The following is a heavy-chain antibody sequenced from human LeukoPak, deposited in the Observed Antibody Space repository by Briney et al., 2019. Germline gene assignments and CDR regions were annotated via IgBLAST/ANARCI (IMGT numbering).Heavy chain of an antibody. D-gene: IGHD6-19*01. CDR2: TYYRSKWYN. Sequence: SQTLSLTCAISGDSVASNNGAWNWIRQSPSRGLEWLGRTYYRSKWYNDYAMPMKGRISINPDTSKNQFSLQVNSVTPEDTAISYCARDLGTSGWYTFDYWGQGTLVTVSS. V-gene: IGHV6-1*01. J-gene: IGHJ4*02. CDR1: GDSVASNNGA. CDR3: ARDLGTSGWYTFDY.